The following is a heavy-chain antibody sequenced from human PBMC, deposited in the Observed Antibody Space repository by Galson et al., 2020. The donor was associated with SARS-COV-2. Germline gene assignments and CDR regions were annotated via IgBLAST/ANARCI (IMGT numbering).Heavy chain of an antibody. D-gene: IGHD6-13*01. CDR2: TYYRSKWYN. CDR1: GDSVSSNT. V-gene: IGHV6-1*01. J-gene: IGHJ5*02. Sequence: SQTLSLTCAISGDSVSSNTWNWVRQSPSRGLEWLGRTYYRSKWYNDYAVFVKSRITINADTSQNQFSLQLSSVTPEDTAIYYCVRGGWSSRSWYGRTSNGFAPWGQGTLVTVSS. CDR3: VRGGWSSRSWYGRTSNGFAP.